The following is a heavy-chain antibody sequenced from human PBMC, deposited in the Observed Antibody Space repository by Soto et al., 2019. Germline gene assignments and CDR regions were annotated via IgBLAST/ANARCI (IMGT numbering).Heavy chain of an antibody. D-gene: IGHD2-2*01. V-gene: IGHV3-7*01. Sequence: EVQLVESGGGLVQPGGFLRLSCAASGFTFSSYWMSWVRQAPGKGLEWVANIKQDGSEKYYVDSVKGRFTISRDNAKNSLYLQMNSLRAEDTAVYYCARDISTSGYYFDYWGQGTLVTVSS. J-gene: IGHJ4*02. CDR3: ARDISTSGYYFDY. CDR2: IKQDGSEK. CDR1: GFTFSSYW.